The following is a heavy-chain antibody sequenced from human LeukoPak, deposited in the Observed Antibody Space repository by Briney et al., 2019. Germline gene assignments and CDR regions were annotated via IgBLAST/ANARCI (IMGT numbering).Heavy chain of an antibody. Sequence: GGSLRPSCAASGFIVSNNYMSWARQAPGKGLEWVSIISSRGTTYYADSVKGRFTISRDNSQNTLYLQMNSLRAEDTAVYYCATRGRSGYYYGMDVWGQGTTVTVSS. CDR1: GFIVSNNY. V-gene: IGHV3-66*01. J-gene: IGHJ6*02. CDR2: ISSRGTT. CDR3: ATRGRSGYYYGMDV. D-gene: IGHD1-26*01.